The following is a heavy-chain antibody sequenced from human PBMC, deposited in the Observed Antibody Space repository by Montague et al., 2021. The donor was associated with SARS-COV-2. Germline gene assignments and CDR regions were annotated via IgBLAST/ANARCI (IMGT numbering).Heavy chain of an antibody. CDR3: ARAGSGSYRYGMDV. Sequence: SLRLSCAASGFTFSSYAMHWVRQAPGKRLEWVALTSYDGSNKYYVDSVKGRFTISRDNSKNTLYVQMNSLRAEDTAMYYCARAGSGSYRYGMDVWGQGTTVTVSS. J-gene: IGHJ6*02. V-gene: IGHV3-30*04. D-gene: IGHD3-10*01. CDR2: TSYDGSNK. CDR1: GFTFSSYA.